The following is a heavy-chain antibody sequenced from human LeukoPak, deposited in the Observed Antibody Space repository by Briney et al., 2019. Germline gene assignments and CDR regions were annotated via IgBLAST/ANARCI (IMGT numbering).Heavy chain of an antibody. CDR2: VYSGGTT. CDR3: ARDSSGPDY. D-gene: IGHD3-22*01. V-gene: IGHV3-66*01. CDR1: GFTVSSNY. Sequence: PGGSLRLSCAASGFTVSSNYMSWVRQAPGKGLEWVSVVYSGGTTYYADSVKGRFTISRDNAKKSLYLQMNSLRVEDTAVYYCARDSSGPDYWGQGTLVTVSS. J-gene: IGHJ4*02.